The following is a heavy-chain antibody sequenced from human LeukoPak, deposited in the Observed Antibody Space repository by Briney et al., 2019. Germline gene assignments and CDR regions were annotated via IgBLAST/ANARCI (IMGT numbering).Heavy chain of an antibody. CDR2: IKQDGSEK. V-gene: IGHV3-7*01. Sequence: GGSLRLSCAASGFTFSSYWMSWVRQAPGKGLEWVANIKQDGSEKYYVDSVKGRFTISRGNAKNSLYLQMNSLRAEDTAVYYCAREERWLQLFAFDIWAKGQWSPSLQ. CDR3: AREERWLQLFAFDI. J-gene: IGHJ3*02. CDR1: GFTFSSYW. D-gene: IGHD5-24*01.